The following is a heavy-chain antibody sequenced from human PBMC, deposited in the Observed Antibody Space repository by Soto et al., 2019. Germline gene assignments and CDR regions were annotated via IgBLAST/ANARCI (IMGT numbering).Heavy chain of an antibody. V-gene: IGHV3-15*01. D-gene: IGHD3-3*01. Sequence: EVQLVESGGGLVKPGGSLRLSCAASGFTFSNAWMSWVRQAPGKGLEWVGRIKSETDGGTTDYAAPVKGRFTISRDDSKNTLYLQMNSLKTEDTAVYYCTTDLRYHDSLLRLKGTHYWGQGTLVTVSS. CDR3: TTDLRYHDSLLRLKGTHY. J-gene: IGHJ4*02. CDR2: IKSETDGGTT. CDR1: GFTFSNAW.